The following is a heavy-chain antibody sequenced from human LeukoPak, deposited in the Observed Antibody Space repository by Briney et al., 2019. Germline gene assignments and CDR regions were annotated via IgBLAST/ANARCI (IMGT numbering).Heavy chain of an antibody. CDR1: GCSISSYY. CDR2: IYYSGST. Sequence: PSETLSLTCAVSGCSISSYYWRWIRQPSGKGLEWVGYIYYSGSTNYNPYLKSRVTISVDTSKNQFSLKLSSVTAADTAVYYCAREDKWFGNAFDIWGQETMVTVSS. V-gene: IGHV4-59*01. J-gene: IGHJ3*02. CDR3: AREDKWFGNAFDI. D-gene: IGHD3-10*01.